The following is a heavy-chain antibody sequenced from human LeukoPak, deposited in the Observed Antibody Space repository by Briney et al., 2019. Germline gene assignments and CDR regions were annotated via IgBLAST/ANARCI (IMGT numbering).Heavy chain of an antibody. CDR1: GFTFSSYA. V-gene: IGHV3-23*01. J-gene: IGHJ4*02. CDR3: AKDLRNIYIWEYYFDY. D-gene: IGHD3-16*01. CDR2: ISGSGGST. Sequence: PGGSLRLSCAASGFTFSSYAMSWVRQAPGKGLEWVSAISGSGGSTYYADSVKGRFTISRDNSKNTLYLQMNSLRAEDTAVYYCAKDLRNIYIWEYYFDYWGQGTLVTVSS.